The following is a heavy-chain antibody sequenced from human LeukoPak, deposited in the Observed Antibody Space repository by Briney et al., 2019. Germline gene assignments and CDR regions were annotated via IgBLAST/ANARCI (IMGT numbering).Heavy chain of an antibody. CDR2: VEYRVSA. Sequence: ETLSLTCTLTLGPINDHTYSWGWIRQPPGKGLEWSVRVEYRVSANYSPSLKSQVTTSLDTSKNRLSLTVNSVTAADTAVYFCARVLSTGVGGRGYVDFWGQGTLVTVSS. V-gene: IGHV4-39*07. CDR1: LGPINDHTYS. CDR3: ARVLSTGVGGRGYVDF. J-gene: IGHJ4*02. D-gene: IGHD3-16*01.